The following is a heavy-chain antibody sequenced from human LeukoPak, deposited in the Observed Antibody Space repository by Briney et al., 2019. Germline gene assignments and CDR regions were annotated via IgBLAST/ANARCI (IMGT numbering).Heavy chain of an antibody. CDR1: GFTFSSYA. D-gene: IGHD1-26*01. Sequence: GGSLRLSCAASGFTFSSYAMTWVRQAPGKGLEWVATIRVDGSTEYPVDSMKGRFTISRDNAKNSLHLQMNSLRAEDTAVYYCATYSGPDKWDASDMWGQGTLVNVSS. J-gene: IGHJ3*02. CDR2: IRVDGSTE. CDR3: ATYSGPDKWDASDM. V-gene: IGHV3-7*01.